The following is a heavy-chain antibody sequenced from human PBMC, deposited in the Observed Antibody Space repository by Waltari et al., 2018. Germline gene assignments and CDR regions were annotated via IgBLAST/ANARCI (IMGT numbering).Heavy chain of an antibody. Sequence: QVQLVQSGAEVKKPGSSVKVSCKASGGTFSSYAISWVRQAPGQGLEWMGGVIPSLGIANYAQKFQGRVRITADKSTSTAYMELSSLRSEDTAVYYCARDQGNATTIPGRRAPSSPWGQGTLVTVSS. CDR1: GGTFSSYA. CDR2: VIPSLGIA. CDR3: ARDQGNATTIPGRRAPSSP. J-gene: IGHJ4*02. V-gene: IGHV1-69*10. D-gene: IGHD4-4*01.